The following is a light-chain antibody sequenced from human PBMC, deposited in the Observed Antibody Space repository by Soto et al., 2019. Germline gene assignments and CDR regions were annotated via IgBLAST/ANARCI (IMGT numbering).Light chain of an antibody. CDR1: QSLLHSNGYNY. CDR2: LGS. CDR3: MQALQTPCT. J-gene: IGKJ1*01. Sequence: DIVMTQSPLSLPVTPGEPASISCRSSQSLLHSNGYNYLDWYLQKPGQSPQLLIYLGSNRASGVPERFRGSGSGTDFTLKISSVEAEDVGVYYCMQALQTPCTFGQGTKVVIK. V-gene: IGKV2-28*01.